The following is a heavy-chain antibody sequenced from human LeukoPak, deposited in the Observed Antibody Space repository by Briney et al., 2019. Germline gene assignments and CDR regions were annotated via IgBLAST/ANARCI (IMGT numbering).Heavy chain of an antibody. CDR2: IKQDGSEK. J-gene: IGHJ4*02. Sequence: GGSLRLSCEASGFTFSTYWMSWVRQAPGKGLEWVANIKQDGSEKYYVDSVKGRFTISRDNAKNSLYLQMNSLRVEDTAMYYCARDSAGNDYWGQGTLVTVSS. CDR1: GFTFSTYW. CDR3: ARDSAGNDY. V-gene: IGHV3-7*01. D-gene: IGHD6-13*01.